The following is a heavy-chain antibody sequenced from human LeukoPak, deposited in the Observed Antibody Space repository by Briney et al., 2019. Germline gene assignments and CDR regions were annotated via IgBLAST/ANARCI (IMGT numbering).Heavy chain of an antibody. CDR2: INPSGGST. D-gene: IGHD3-22*01. V-gene: IGHV1-46*01. CDR1: GYTFTSYY. CDR3: ARGPGGRSGYHPLEDYYYYYYMDV. Sequence: ASVKVSCKASGYTFTSYYMHWVRQAPGQGLEWMGIINPSGGSTSYAQKFQGRVTMTTDTSTSTAYMELKSLRSDDTAVYYCARGPGGRSGYHPLEDYYYYYYMDVWGKGTKVTVSS. J-gene: IGHJ6*03.